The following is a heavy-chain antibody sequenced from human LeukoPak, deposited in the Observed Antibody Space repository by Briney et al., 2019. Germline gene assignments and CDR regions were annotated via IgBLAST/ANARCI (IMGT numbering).Heavy chain of an antibody. V-gene: IGHV1-69*06. CDR3: ASGGYYGSGSFYDY. D-gene: IGHD3-10*01. CDR2: IIPIFGTA. J-gene: IGHJ4*02. CDR1: GGTFSSYA. Sequence: SVKVSCKASGGTFSSYAISWVRQAPGQGLEWMGGIIPIFGTANYAQKFQGRVTITADKSTSTAYMELSSLRSEDTAVYYCASGGYYGSGSFYDYWGQGTLVTVSS.